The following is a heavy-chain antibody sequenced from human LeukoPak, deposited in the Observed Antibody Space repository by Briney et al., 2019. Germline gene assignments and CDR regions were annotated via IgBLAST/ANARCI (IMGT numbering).Heavy chain of an antibody. CDR3: AKDPRDFDY. V-gene: IGHV3-30*02. Sequence: GESLKISCAASGFTFSSYGMHWVRQAPGKGLEWVAFIRYDGSNKYYADSVKGRFTISRDSSKNTLYLQMNSLRAEDTAVYYFAKDPRDFDYWGQGTLVTVSS. J-gene: IGHJ4*02. CDR2: IRYDGSNK. CDR1: GFTFSSYG.